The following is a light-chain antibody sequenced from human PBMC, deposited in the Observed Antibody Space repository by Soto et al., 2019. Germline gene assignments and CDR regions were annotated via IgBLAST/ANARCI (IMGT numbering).Light chain of an antibody. V-gene: IGLV2-8*01. J-gene: IGLJ1*01. Sequence: QSVLTQPPSASGSPGQSVTISCTGTSGDVGAYNYVSWYQQHPGKAPKLMIYEVSRRPSGVPDRFSGSKSGNTASLAVSGLQADDEADYYCSSYAGSNRVFGTGTKVTV. CDR2: EVS. CDR1: SGDVGAYNY. CDR3: SSYAGSNRV.